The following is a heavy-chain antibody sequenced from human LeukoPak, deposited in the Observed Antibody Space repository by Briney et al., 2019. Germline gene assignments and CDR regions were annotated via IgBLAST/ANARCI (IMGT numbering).Heavy chain of an antibody. CDR2: IKQDGSEK. V-gene: IGHV3-7*01. CDR1: GFTFSSYW. D-gene: IGHD2-2*01. CDR3: AREITTDCSSTSCPDAFDI. Sequence: GGSLRLSCAASGFTFSSYWMSWVRQAPGKGLEWVANIKQDGSEKYYVDSVKGRFTISRDNAKNSLYLQMNSLRAEDTAVYYCAREITTDCSSTSCPDAFDIWGQGTMVTVSS. J-gene: IGHJ3*02.